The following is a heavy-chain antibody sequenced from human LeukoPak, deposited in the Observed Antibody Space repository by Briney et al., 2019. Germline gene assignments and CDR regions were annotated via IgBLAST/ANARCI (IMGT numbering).Heavy chain of an antibody. V-gene: IGHV1-18*01. D-gene: IGHD3-10*01. CDR2: ISANDGNT. Sequence: GISXXRQAPGQGLEWMGWISANDGNTDYPQKLQGRVTMTTDTSTSTAYMELGSLRSDDTAVYYCARESHVTREDYWGQGTLVTVSS. CDR3: ARESHVTREDY. J-gene: IGHJ4*02. CDR1: G.